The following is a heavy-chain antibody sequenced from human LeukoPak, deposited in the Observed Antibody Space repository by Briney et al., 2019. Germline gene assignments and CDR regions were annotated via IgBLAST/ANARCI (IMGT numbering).Heavy chain of an antibody. D-gene: IGHD3-22*01. CDR2: IKEDGSAK. CDR1: GFTFSRYW. V-gene: IGHV3-7*01. CDR3: ATSYVSSGCE. Sequence: PGGSLRLSCAASGFTFSRYWMSWVRQAPGKGLEWVANIKEDGSAKYYVDSVKGRFTISRDNAKNSVYLQMNSLRAEDTAVYYCATSYVSSGCEWGQGTLVTVSS. J-gene: IGHJ4*02.